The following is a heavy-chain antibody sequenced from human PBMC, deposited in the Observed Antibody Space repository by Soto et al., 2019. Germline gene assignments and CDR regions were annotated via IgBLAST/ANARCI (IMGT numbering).Heavy chain of an antibody. D-gene: IGHD3-10*01. J-gene: IGHJ6*02. V-gene: IGHV3-30*18. CDR3: AKDDYYGSGSYFFLNYGMDV. Sequence: GGSLRLSCAASGFTFSSYGMHWVRQAPGKGLEWVAVISYDGSNKYYADSVKGRFTISRDNSKNTLYLQMNSLRAEGTAVYYCAKDDYYGSGSYFFLNYGMDVWGQGTTVTVSS. CDR1: GFTFSSYG. CDR2: ISYDGSNK.